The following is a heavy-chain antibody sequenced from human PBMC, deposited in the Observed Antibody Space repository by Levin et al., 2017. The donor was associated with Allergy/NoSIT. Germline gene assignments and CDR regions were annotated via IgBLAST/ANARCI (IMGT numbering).Heavy chain of an antibody. CDR2: IYSSGST. CDR3: ARESSVTTRGLDV. V-gene: IGHV4-4*07. J-gene: IGHJ6*02. CDR1: GGSISSYY. Sequence: SQTLSLTCTVSGGSISSYYWSWIRQPAGKGLEWIGRIYSSGSTNYNPSLKSRVTMSVDTSKNQFSLNLNSVTAADTAVYYCARESSVTTRGLDVWGQGTTVTVSS. D-gene: IGHD5-12*01.